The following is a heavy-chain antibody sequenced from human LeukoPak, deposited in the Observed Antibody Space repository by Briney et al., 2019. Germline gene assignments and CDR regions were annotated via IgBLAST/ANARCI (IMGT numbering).Heavy chain of an antibody. Sequence: GGSLRLSCAASGFTFSSYGMHWVRQAPGKGLEWVAIISHDGSNKYYADSVKGRFTISRGNSKNSLYLQMNSPRAEDTAVYYCAKDGLSDSAQRYFFDYWGQGSLVIVSS. J-gene: IGHJ4*02. V-gene: IGHV3-30*18. D-gene: IGHD2-21*01. CDR2: ISHDGSNK. CDR1: GFTFSSYG. CDR3: AKDGLSDSAQRYFFDY.